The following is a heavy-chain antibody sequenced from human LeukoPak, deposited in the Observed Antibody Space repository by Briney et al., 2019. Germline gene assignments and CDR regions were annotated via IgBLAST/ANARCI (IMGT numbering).Heavy chain of an antibody. D-gene: IGHD2-15*01. Sequence: PSETLSLTCTVSGGSISSYYWSWIRRPAGKGLEWIGRIYTSGSTNYNPSLKSRVTMSVDTSKNQFSLKLSSVTAADTAVYYCAREPLGYCSGGSCYIDPWGQGTLVTVSS. V-gene: IGHV4-4*07. CDR2: IYTSGST. J-gene: IGHJ5*02. CDR3: AREPLGYCSGGSCYIDP. CDR1: GGSISSYY.